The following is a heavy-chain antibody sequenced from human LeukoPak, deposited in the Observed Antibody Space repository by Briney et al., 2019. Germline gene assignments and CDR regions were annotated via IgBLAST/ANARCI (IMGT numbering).Heavy chain of an antibody. V-gene: IGHV4-34*01. CDR2: INHSGST. D-gene: IGHD3-3*01. CDR3: ASTPRVVFGEVPPDY. CDR1: GGSFSGYY. J-gene: IGHJ4*02. Sequence: PSETLSLTCAVYGGSFSGYYWSWIRQPPGKGLEWIGEINHSGSTNYNPSLKSRVTISVDTSKNQFSLKLSSVIAADTAVYYCASTPRVVFGEVPPDYWGQGTLVTVSS.